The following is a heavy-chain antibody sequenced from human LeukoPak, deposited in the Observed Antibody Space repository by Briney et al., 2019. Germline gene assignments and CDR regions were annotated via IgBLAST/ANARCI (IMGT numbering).Heavy chain of an antibody. Sequence: SGGSLRLSCAASGFTFSSYSMQWVRQAPGEGLEWVAVTSFDGGVKFYADSVKGRFTISRDNSKNTLYLQMNSLRAEDTAVYYCAGYGSGSYYVYAFDIWGQGTMVTVSS. CDR1: GFTFSSYS. J-gene: IGHJ3*02. V-gene: IGHV3-30*04. CDR3: AGYGSGSYYVYAFDI. CDR2: TSFDGGVK. D-gene: IGHD3-10*01.